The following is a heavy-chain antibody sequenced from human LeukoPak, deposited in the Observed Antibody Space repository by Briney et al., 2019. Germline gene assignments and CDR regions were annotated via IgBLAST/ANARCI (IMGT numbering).Heavy chain of an antibody. CDR3: ARVDILLVPSTIFDY. D-gene: IGHD2-2*03. CDR1: GGSISSSSYY. V-gene: IGHV4-39*01. Sequence: SETLSLTCTVSGGSISSSSYYWGWIRQPPGKGLEWIGSINYSGNTYYHPSLKSRVTISVDTSKNQFSLRLSSVTAADTAMYYCARVDILLVPSTIFDYWGRGTLVTVSS. J-gene: IGHJ4*02. CDR2: INYSGNT.